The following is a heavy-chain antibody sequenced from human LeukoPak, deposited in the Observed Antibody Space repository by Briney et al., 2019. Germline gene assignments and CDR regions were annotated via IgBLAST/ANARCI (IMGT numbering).Heavy chain of an antibody. V-gene: IGHV3-23*01. CDR3: AKGGAYYDILTTFDY. CDR2: ISGSGGST. J-gene: IGHJ4*02. Sequence: GGSLRLSCAASGFTFSSYAMSWVRQAPGKGLEWVSAISGSGGSTYYADSVKGRFTISRDNFKNTLYLQMNSLRAEDTAVYYCAKGGAYYDILTTFDYWGQGTLVTVSS. D-gene: IGHD3-9*01. CDR1: GFTFSSYA.